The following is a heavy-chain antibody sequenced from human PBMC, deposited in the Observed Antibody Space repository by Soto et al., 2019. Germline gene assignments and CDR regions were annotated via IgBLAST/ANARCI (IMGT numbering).Heavy chain of an antibody. CDR2: IDPSDSYT. Sequence: ESLKISCKGSGYSFTSYWISWVRQMPGKGLEWMGRIDPSDSYTNYSPSFQGHVTISADKSISTAYLQWSSLKASDTAMYYCARHELRTGQAYYYGMDVWGQGTTVTVSS. J-gene: IGHJ6*02. V-gene: IGHV5-10-1*01. D-gene: IGHD3-3*01. CDR3: ARHELRTGQAYYYGMDV. CDR1: GYSFTSYW.